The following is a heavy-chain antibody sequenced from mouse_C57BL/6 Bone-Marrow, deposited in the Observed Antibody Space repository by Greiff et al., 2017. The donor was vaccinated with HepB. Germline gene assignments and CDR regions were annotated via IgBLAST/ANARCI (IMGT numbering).Heavy chain of an antibody. V-gene: IGHV5-6*01. J-gene: IGHJ4*01. CDR2: ISSGGSYT. CDR1: GFTFSSYG. D-gene: IGHD2-3*01. CDR3: ARQSKLYDGTLYAMDY. Sequence: VQLKESGGDLVKPGGSLKLSCAASGFTFSSYGMSWVRQTPDKRLEWVATISSGGSYTYYPDSVKGRVTISRDNAKNTLYLQMSSLKSEDTAMYYCARQSKLYDGTLYAMDYWGQGTSVTVSS.